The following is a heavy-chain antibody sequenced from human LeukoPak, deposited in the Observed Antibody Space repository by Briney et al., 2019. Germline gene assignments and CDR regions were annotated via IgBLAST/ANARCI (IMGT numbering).Heavy chain of an antibody. CDR2: IKQDGSEK. CDR1: GFTFSSYW. CDR3: ARDRWFGELFHDAFDI. J-gene: IGHJ3*02. Sequence: GGSLRLSCAASGFTFSSYWMSWVRQAPGMGLEWGAHIKQDGSEKYYVDSVKGRFTISRDNAKNSLYLQMNSLRAEDTAVYYCARDRWFGELFHDAFDIWGQGTMVTVSS. D-gene: IGHD3-10*01. V-gene: IGHV3-7*03.